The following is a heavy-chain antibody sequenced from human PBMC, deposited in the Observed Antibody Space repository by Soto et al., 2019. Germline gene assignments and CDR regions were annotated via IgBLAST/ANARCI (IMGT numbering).Heavy chain of an antibody. CDR3: ARGRLTATKSGARGAFEI. Sequence: QVQLVQSGAEVQKPGSSVKVSCKASGGTLDSQGISWFRQAPGQGLEWMGRITPVSETANYAQRFQGRVTLTAGKSTSTAYMELSGLKSADTAVYYCARGRLTATKSGARGAFEIWGQGTMIIVSS. J-gene: IGHJ3*02. V-gene: IGHV1-69*06. CDR1: GGTLDSQG. CDR2: ITPVSETA. D-gene: IGHD1-26*01.